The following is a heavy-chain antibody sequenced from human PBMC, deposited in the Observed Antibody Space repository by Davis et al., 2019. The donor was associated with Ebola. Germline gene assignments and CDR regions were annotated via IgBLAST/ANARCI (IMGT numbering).Heavy chain of an antibody. V-gene: IGHV4-39*07. D-gene: IGHD4-17*01. J-gene: IGHJ6*02. CDR3: ARDDYGDYHYGMDV. CDR1: GGSISSSSYY. Sequence: SETLSLTCTVSGGSISSSSYYWGWIRQPPGKGLEWIGSIYYSGSTYYNPSLKSRVTISVDTSKNQFSLKLSSVTAADTAVYYCARDDYGDYHYGMDVWGQGTTVTVSS. CDR2: IYYSGST.